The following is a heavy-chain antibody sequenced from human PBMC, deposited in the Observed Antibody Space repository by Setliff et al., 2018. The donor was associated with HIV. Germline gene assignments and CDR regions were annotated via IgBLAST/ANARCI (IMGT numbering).Heavy chain of an antibody. CDR2: INHSGST. V-gene: IGHV4-34*01. CDR1: GESFTDYF. D-gene: IGHD1-26*01. Sequence: KPSETLSLTCAVYGESFTDYFWTWIRQSPGKGLEWLGEINHSGSTNQNPSLKSRFIVSVDTSKNQFSLRLNSVTAADTAVYYCARGREVKRDTYYDYFYMDVWSRGTAGTVS. CDR3: ARGREVKRDTYYDYFYMDV. J-gene: IGHJ6*03.